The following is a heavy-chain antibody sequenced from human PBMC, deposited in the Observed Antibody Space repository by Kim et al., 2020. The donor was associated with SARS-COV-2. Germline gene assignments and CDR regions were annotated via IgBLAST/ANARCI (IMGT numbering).Heavy chain of an antibody. CDR2: IYYSGST. CDR3: ARDRFKAAAGTFGY. Sequence: SETLSLTCTVSGGSISSSSYYWGWIRQPPGKGLEWIGSIYYSGSTYYNPSLKSRVTISVDTSKNQFSLKLSSVTAADTAVYYCARDRFKAAAGTFGYWG. D-gene: IGHD6-13*01. V-gene: IGHV4-39*07. CDR1: GGSISSSSYY. J-gene: IGHJ4*01.